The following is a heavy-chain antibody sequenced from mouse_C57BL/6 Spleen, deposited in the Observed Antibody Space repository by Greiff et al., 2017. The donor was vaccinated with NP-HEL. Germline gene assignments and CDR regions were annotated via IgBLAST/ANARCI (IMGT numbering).Heavy chain of an antibody. CDR1: GYTFTSYD. CDR2: IYPRDGST. D-gene: IGHD1-1*01. V-gene: IGHV1-85*01. CDR3: ARGDYYGSSNKYFDV. Sequence: QVQLKQSGPELVKPGASVKLSCKASGYTFTSYDINWVKQRPGQGLEWIGWIYPRDGSTKYNEKFKGKATLTVDTSSSTAYMELHSLTSEDAAVYFCARGDYYGSSNKYFDVWGTGTTVTVSS. J-gene: IGHJ1*03.